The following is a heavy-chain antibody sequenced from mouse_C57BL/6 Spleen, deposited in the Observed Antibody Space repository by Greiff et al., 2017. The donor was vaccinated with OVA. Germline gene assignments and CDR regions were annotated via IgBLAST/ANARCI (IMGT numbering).Heavy chain of an antibody. CDR3: ARGSYGSFDWYFDV. J-gene: IGHJ1*03. D-gene: IGHD1-1*02. V-gene: IGHV1-61*01. CDR1: GYTFTSYW. Sequence: QVQLQQPGAELVRPGSSVKLSCKASGYTFTSYWMDWVKQRPGQGLEWIGNIYPSDSETHYNQKFKDKATVTVDKSSSTAYMQLSSLTSEDSAVYYCARGSYGSFDWYFDVWGTGTTVTVSS. CDR2: IYPSDSET.